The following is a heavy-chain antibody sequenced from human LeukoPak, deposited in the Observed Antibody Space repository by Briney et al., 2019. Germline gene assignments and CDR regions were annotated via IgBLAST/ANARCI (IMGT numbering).Heavy chain of an antibody. CDR3: AKDIRATEWAFDY. CDR2: ISGSGGST. Sequence: GRSLRLSCAASGFTFSSYAMSWVRQAPGKGLEWVSAISGSGGSTYYADSVKGRFTISRDNSKNTLYLQMNSLRAEDTAVYYCAKDIRATEWAFDYWGQGTLVTVSS. D-gene: IGHD1-14*01. J-gene: IGHJ4*02. V-gene: IGHV3-23*01. CDR1: GFTFSSYA.